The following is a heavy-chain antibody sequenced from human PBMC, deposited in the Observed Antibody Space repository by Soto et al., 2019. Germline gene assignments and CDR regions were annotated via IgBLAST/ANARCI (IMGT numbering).Heavy chain of an antibody. J-gene: IGHJ6*02. V-gene: IGHV3-48*03. CDR2: ISSSAKTI. CDR3: ARDRDSDTFFPYFYGMDV. Sequence: PXGSLRLSCAAAGFAFSSYEMNWVRQAPGKGLDWVSYISSSAKTIYYADSVKGRFTISRDNAKSSLYLQMNSLRAEDAAVYYCARDRDSDTFFPYFYGMDVWGQGTTVTVSS. CDR1: GFAFSSYE. D-gene: IGHD3-16*01.